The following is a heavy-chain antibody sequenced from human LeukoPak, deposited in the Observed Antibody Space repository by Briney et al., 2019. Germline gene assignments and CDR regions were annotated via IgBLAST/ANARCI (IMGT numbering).Heavy chain of an antibody. D-gene: IGHD3-16*02. V-gene: IGHV3-23*01. J-gene: IGHJ4*02. Sequence: AGGSVRLSCVASGLYFSNYAMSWVRQAPGKGLELVSVISRSGSRTNNADSVQDRVTGSRNNSKTTLYLQMESLRAEDTAVYHCATTCPYMTSFGGPTVNPRDWGLGTMVTVSS. CDR3: ATTCPYMTSFGGPTVNPRD. CDR1: GLYFSNYA. CDR2: ISRSGSRT.